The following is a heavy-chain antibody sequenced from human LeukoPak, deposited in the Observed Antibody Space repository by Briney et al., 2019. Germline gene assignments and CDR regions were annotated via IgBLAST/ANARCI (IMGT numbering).Heavy chain of an antibody. V-gene: IGHV4-31*03. J-gene: IGHJ5*02. Sequence: SQTLSLTCTVSGGSISSGGYYWSWIRQHPGKGLEWIGYIYYSGSTYYNPSLKSRVTISVDTSKNQFSLKLSSVTAADTAAYYCARSGGGYVVVVPAAPGHWFDPWGQGTLVTVSS. D-gene: IGHD2-2*01. CDR2: IYYSGST. CDR1: GGSISSGGYY. CDR3: ARSGGGYVVVVPAAPGHWFDP.